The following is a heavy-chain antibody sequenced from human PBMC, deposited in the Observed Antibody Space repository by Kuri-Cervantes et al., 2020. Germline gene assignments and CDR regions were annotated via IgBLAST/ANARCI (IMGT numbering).Heavy chain of an antibody. J-gene: IGHJ6*03. D-gene: IGHD2-2*01. Sequence: GGSLRLSCAASGFSVSANYMSWVRQAPGKGLEWVSVISGSGFSTHYADSVKGRFTISRDNSKNTLYLQMNSLRAEDTAVYYCAKSKGSQHYMDVWGKGTTVTVSS. CDR1: GFSVSANY. CDR3: AKSKGSQHYMDV. CDR2: ISGSGFST. V-gene: IGHV3-23*01.